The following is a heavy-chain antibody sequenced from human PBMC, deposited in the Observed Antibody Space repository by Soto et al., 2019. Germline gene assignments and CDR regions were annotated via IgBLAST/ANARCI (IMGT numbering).Heavy chain of an antibody. CDR3: VKGSNYYCMDV. CDR1: GFTFGDYA. J-gene: IGHJ6*02. V-gene: IGHV3-9*01. Sequence: EVQLVESGGGLVHPGRSLRLSCAASGFTFGDYAIQWVRQAPGKGLELVSGISWNRGVTVYADSVRGRFSVCRDNARNSVYLQMDRLLRVNTGLYYCVKGSNYYCMDVWGQVTTVTVAS. CDR2: ISWNRGVT.